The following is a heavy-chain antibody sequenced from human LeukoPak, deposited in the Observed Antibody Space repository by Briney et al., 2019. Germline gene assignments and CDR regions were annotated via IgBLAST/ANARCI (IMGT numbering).Heavy chain of an antibody. CDR2: TYYRSKWNH. J-gene: IGHJ4*02. V-gene: IGHV6-1*01. Sequence: SQTLSLTCAISGDTVSSNSAAWNWIRQSPSRGLEWLGRTYYRSKWNHDYAESVKSRITINPDTSKNEFSLQLNSVTPEDTAVYYCARNLRPDFDYWGQGTLVTVSS. CDR1: GDTVSSNSAA. CDR3: ARNLRPDFDY.